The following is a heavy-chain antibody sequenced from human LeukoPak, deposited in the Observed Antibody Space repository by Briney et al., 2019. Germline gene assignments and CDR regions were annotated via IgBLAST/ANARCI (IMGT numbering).Heavy chain of an antibody. CDR1: GGSISSGSYY. V-gene: IGHV4-61*02. Sequence: PSETLSLTCTVSGGSISSGSYYWSWIRQPAGKGLEWIGRIYTSGSTNYNPSLKSRVTISVDTSKNQFSLKLSSVTAADTAVYYCARELRCGGDCTTIDYWGQGTLVTVSS. CDR3: ARELRCGGDCTTIDY. J-gene: IGHJ4*02. D-gene: IGHD2-21*02. CDR2: IYTSGST.